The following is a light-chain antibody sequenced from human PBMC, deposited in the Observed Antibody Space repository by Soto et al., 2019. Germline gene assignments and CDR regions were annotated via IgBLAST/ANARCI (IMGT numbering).Light chain of an antibody. CDR1: SSDVGSYNL. CDR3: CSYAGTNTVV. J-gene: IGLJ1*01. V-gene: IGLV2-23*01. CDR2: EGN. Sequence: QSALTQPASVSGSPGQSITISCTGTSSDVGSYNLVSSYQQHPGKAPKLMIYEGNKRPSGVSNRSPGSKSANTASLTISGLQTEDEADYYCCSYAGTNTVVFGTGTKVTVL.